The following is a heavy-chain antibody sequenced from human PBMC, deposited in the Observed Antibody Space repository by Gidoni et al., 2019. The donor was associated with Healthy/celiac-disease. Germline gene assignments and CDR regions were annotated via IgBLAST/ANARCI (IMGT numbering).Heavy chain of an antibody. Sequence: QVQLQQWGAGLLKPSETLSLTCAVYGGSFSGYYWSWIRQPPGKGLEWIGEINHSGSTNYNPSLKSRVTISVDTSKNQFSLKLSSVTAADTAVYYCASSGYSSSWYYYGYWGQGTLVTVSS. V-gene: IGHV4-34*01. CDR2: INHSGST. D-gene: IGHD6-13*01. CDR3: ASSGYSSSWYYYGY. CDR1: GGSFSGYY. J-gene: IGHJ4*02.